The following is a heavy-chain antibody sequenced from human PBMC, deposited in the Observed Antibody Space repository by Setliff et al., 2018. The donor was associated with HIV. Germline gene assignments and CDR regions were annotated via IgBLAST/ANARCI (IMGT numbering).Heavy chain of an antibody. D-gene: IGHD3-10*01. CDR1: GGTFSSYA. CDR2: IIPILGSA. J-gene: IGHJ6*02. V-gene: IGHV1-69*10. CDR3: ARRRMVRGVITTSPGYYYGMDV. Sequence: GASVKVSCKSSGGTFSSYAISWVRQAPGQGLEWMGGIIPILGSANYAQKFQGRVTITADKSTSTVYMELSSLRSEDTAVYYCARRRMVRGVITTSPGYYYGMDVWGQGTTVTVS.